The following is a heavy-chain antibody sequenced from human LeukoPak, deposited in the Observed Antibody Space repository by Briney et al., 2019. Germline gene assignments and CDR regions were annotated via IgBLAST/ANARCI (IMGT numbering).Heavy chain of an antibody. V-gene: IGHV3-43*02. CDR2: ISGDGFRT. Sequence: QPGGSLRLSCAASGFTFDDYAMHWVRQVPGKGLEWVSVISGDGFRTDYADSMKGRFTISRDNAKNSLYLQMNSLRAEDTALYYCARALGPCSGGSCYTTTSFDYWGQGTLVTVSS. D-gene: IGHD2-15*01. CDR1: GFTFDDYA. CDR3: ARALGPCSGGSCYTTTSFDY. J-gene: IGHJ4*02.